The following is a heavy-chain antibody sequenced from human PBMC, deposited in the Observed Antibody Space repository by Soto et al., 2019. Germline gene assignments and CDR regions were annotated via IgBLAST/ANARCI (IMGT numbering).Heavy chain of an antibody. Sequence: PSETLSLTCTVFGDSISSGGYYWSWIRQHAGTGLEWIGYIYYSGSTYYNPSLKSRIAISLDTSKNQFSLSLSSVTAADTAVYYCVTGNAWGVPLSYWGQGTLVTVSS. V-gene: IGHV4-31*03. D-gene: IGHD3-16*01. CDR1: GDSISSGGYY. CDR3: VTGNAWGVPLSY. J-gene: IGHJ4*02. CDR2: IYYSGST.